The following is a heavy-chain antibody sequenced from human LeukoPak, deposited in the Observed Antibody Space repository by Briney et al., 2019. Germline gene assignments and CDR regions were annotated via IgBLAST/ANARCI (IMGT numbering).Heavy chain of an antibody. D-gene: IGHD1-14*01. J-gene: IGHJ4*02. V-gene: IGHV3-23*01. Sequence: PGGSLRLSCAASGFTFSRYAMSWVRQAPGKGLEWVSTISGSGGSTYNADSLKGRFTISRDNSKTTLYLQMNNLRAEDTAVYYCAKATGYLLWGQGTLVTVSS. CDR2: ISGSGGST. CDR3: AKATGYLL. CDR1: GFTFSRYA.